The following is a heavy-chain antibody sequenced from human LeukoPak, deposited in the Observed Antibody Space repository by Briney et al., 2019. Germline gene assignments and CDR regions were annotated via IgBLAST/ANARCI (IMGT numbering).Heavy chain of an antibody. CDR1: GYTFTSYG. V-gene: IGHV1-18*01. D-gene: IGHD6-6*01. Sequence: GASVKVSCKASGYTFTSYGISWVRQAPGQGLEWMGWISAYNGNTNYAQKFQGRVTITADESTSTAYMELSSLRSEDTAVYYCARGSEYSSSLFYYYYYMDVWGKGTTVTVSS. J-gene: IGHJ6*03. CDR3: ARGSEYSSSLFYYYYYMDV. CDR2: ISAYNGNT.